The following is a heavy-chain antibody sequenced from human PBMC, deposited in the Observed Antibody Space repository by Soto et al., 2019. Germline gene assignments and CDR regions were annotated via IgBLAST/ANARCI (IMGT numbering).Heavy chain of an antibody. D-gene: IGHD6-19*01. V-gene: IGHV4-39*07. CDR2: IYFGGTT. CDR3: ARPAVAGPRIYYYYYGMDV. J-gene: IGHJ6*02. CDR1: GGSMSDPKSY. Sequence: SETLSLTCSVSGGSMSDPKSYWAWIRQPPGKGLEWIGNIYFGGTTYYNPSLERRATISIDTSKNQFSLKLSSVTAADTAVYFCARPAVAGPRIYYYYYGMDVWGQGTTVTVSS.